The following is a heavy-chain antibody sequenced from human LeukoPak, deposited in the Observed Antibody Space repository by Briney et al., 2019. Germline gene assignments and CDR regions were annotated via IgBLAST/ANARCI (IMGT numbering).Heavy chain of an antibody. CDR1: GFTFSSYS. CDR3: ARDPTGSKSLPDDAFDI. Sequence: GGSLRLSCAASGFTFSSYSMYWVRQAPGKGLEWVSYISSSSSTIYYADSVKGRFTISRDNAKNSLYLQMNSLRAEDTAVYYCARDPTGSKSLPDDAFDIWGQGTMVTVSS. CDR2: ISSSSSTI. D-gene: IGHD1-14*01. J-gene: IGHJ3*02. V-gene: IGHV3-48*01.